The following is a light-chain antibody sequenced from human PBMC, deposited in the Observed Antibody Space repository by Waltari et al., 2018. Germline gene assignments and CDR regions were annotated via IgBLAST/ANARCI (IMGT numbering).Light chain of an antibody. J-gene: IGKJ1*01. CDR3: QHYVSLPAT. CDR2: GAS. CDR1: QSVSKD. Sequence: EIVLTQPPGTLSLSPGDRAILFCRARQSVSKDLACDQQKPGQAPRLLIYGASSRATGIPDRFSGSGSGTDFSLTISRLEPEDFAVYYCQHYVSLPATFGQGTKVEIE. V-gene: IGKV3-20*01.